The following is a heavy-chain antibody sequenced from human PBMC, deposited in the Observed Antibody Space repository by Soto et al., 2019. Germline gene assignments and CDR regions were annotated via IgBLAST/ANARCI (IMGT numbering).Heavy chain of an antibody. Sequence: PGGSLRLSCAASGFTFSSYGMHWVRQAPGKGLEWVAVISYDGSNKYYADSVKGRFTISRDNSKNTLYLQMNSLRAEDTAVYYCAKDPGYSYGPYYYYGMDVWGQGTTVTVSS. CDR3: AKDPGYSYGPYYYYGMDV. J-gene: IGHJ6*02. CDR2: ISYDGSNK. CDR1: GFTFSSYG. V-gene: IGHV3-30*18. D-gene: IGHD5-18*01.